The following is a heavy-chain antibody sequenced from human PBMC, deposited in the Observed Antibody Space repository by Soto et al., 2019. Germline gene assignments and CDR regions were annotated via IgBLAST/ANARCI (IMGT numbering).Heavy chain of an antibody. Sequence: QITLKESGPTLVKPTQTLTLTCTFSGFSLSTSGVAVGWVRQSPGKALEWLALTFWDDNKRYSPSLKSRLSVTKDTSKNQVVLTVTNMDPVDTATYYCAHGVGALDYWGQGTLVTVSS. V-gene: IGHV2-5*02. CDR2: TFWDDNK. CDR3: AHGVGALDY. J-gene: IGHJ4*02. D-gene: IGHD1-26*01. CDR1: GFSLSTSGVA.